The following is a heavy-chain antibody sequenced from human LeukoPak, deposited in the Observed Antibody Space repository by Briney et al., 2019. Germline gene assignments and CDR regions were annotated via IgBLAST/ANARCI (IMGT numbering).Heavy chain of an antibody. D-gene: IGHD7-27*01. V-gene: IGHV1-2*06. CDR3: ARGGELGMNYFDY. J-gene: IGHJ4*02. Sequence: ASVKVSCKVSGYTLTELSMHWVRQAPGQGLEWMGRINPNSGGTNYAQKFQGRVTMTRDTSISTAYMELSRLRSDDTAVYYCARGGELGMNYFDYWGQGTLVTVSS. CDR2: INPNSGGT. CDR1: GYTLTELS.